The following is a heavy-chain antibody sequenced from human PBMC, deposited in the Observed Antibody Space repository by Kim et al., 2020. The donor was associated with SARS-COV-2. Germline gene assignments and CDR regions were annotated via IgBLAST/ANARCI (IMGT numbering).Heavy chain of an antibody. V-gene: IGHV5-51*01. CDR2: IYPGDSDT. CDR3: ARAPTSLSNPYYFDY. CDR1: GYSFTTYW. J-gene: IGHJ4*02. Sequence: GESLKISCKGSGYSFTTYWIGWVRQMPGKGLEWMGIIYPGDSDTRYSPSFQGQITISSDNSIGTAYLQWSSLKASDTAMYYCARAPTSLSNPYYFDYWGQ. D-gene: IGHD2-2*01.